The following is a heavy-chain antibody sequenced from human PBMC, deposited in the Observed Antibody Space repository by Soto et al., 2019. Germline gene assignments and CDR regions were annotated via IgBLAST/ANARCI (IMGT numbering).Heavy chain of an antibody. CDR2: IFPGDSDT. CDR3: ARTKSSGFSHGMDV. D-gene: IGHD3-22*01. V-gene: IGHV5-51*01. Sequence: GESLKISCKVSGDSFTNFWIACVRQMHGKGLEWMGIIFPGDSDTTYSPSFQGQVTISADMSIRTAYLQWSSLKASDTAMYYCARTKSSGFSHGMDVWGQGTTVTVSS. J-gene: IGHJ6*02. CDR1: GDSFTNFW.